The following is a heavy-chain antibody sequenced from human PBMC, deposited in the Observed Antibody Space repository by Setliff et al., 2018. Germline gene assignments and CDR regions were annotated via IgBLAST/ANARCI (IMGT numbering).Heavy chain of an antibody. Sequence: SETLSLTCTVSGDSISSSSYYWGWIRQPPGKGLEWIGCIYYSGSTYYNPSLKSRVTMSVDTSKNQFSLKLTSVTAADTAVYYCATPGRRFGESIDYWGQGTLVTV. J-gene: IGHJ4*02. V-gene: IGHV4-39*01. D-gene: IGHD3-10*01. CDR2: IYYSGST. CDR1: GDSISSSSYY. CDR3: ATPGRRFGESIDY.